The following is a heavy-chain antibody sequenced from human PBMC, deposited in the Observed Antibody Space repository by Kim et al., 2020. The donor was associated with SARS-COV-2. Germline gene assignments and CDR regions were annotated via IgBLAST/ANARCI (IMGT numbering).Heavy chain of an antibody. CDR3: ARHRGGSYYAFDI. J-gene: IGHJ3*02. D-gene: IGHD1-26*01. Sequence: YSPSCQGQVTISADKSISTAYLQWSSLKASDTAMYYCARHRGGSYYAFDIWGQGTMVTVSS. V-gene: IGHV5-51*01.